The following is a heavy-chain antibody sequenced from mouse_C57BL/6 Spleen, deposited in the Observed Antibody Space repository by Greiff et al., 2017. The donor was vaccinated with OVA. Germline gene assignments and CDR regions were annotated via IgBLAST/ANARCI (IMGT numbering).Heavy chain of an antibody. J-gene: IGHJ3*01. CDR3: AGPERRAWVAC. V-gene: IGHV5-17*01. Sequence: EVQLVESGGGLVKPGGSLKLSCAASGFTFSDYGMHWVRQAPEKGLEWVAYISSGSSTHYYADTVKGRFTISRDNDKNTLFLQMTSLRSADTAMYYCAGPERRAWVACWGQGTLVTVSA. CDR1: GFTFSDYG. CDR2: ISSGSSTH.